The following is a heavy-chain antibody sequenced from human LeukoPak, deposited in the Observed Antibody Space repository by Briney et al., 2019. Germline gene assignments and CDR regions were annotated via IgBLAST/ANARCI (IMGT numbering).Heavy chain of an antibody. CDR3: ARLGPNYDILPSGYYMDV. CDR1: GYSFTSYW. V-gene: IGHV5-51*01. Sequence: GESLKISCKGSGYSFTSYWIGWGGKLPGKGREGMGIIYPGDSDTRYSPSFQGQVTISADKSISTAYLQWSSLKASDTAMYYCARLGPNYDILPSGYYMDVWGKGTTVTVSS. D-gene: IGHD3-9*01. CDR2: IYPGDSDT. J-gene: IGHJ6*03.